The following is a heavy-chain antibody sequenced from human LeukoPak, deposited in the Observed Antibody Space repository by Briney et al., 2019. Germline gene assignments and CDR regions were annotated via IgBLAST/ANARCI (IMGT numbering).Heavy chain of an antibody. CDR3: ARDLGWSSSH. CDR2: INPTGGT. Sequence: GASVKVSCKASGYTFTSHYMNWVRLAPGQGLEWMGWINPTGGTTHAQKFQDRVTMTRDTSINTAYMELSGLRSDDTAVYYCARDLGWSSSHWGQGTLVTVSS. J-gene: IGHJ4*02. D-gene: IGHD6-6*01. CDR1: GYTFTSHY. V-gene: IGHV1-2*02.